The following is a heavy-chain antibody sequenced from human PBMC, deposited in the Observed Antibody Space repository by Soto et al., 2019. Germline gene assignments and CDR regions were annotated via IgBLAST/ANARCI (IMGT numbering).Heavy chain of an antibody. CDR1: GLTFNTYA. CDR2: ISCPGGST. CDR3: SKVLRRTMVGDGLDV. J-gene: IGHJ6*02. V-gene: IGHV3-23*01. Sequence: DVQLLEFGGDLVQPGGSLRLSCVASGLTFNTYAMTWVRQVPWKGLEWISTISCPGGSTYYADSVTGRFIISRDNSKNTMFLHMTNLRAEDTSIYYCSKVLRRTMVGDGLDVWCQGTTVTVSS. D-gene: IGHD3-10*02.